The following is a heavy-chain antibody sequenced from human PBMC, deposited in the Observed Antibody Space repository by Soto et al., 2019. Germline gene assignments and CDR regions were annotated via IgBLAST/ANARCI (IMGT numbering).Heavy chain of an antibody. V-gene: IGHV2-5*02. CDR3: AHSREVITMISPFDP. CDR2: IYWDDDK. Sequence: QITLKESGPTLVKPTQTLTLTCTFSGFSLSTSGVGXXXXXXXXXKAXEWLALIYWDDDKRYSPSLKSRLTITKXTXXXQVVLXMXNMXXVDXATXYCAHSREVITMISPFDPWGQGTLVTVSS. CDR1: GFSLSTSGVG. D-gene: IGHD3-22*01. J-gene: IGHJ5*02.